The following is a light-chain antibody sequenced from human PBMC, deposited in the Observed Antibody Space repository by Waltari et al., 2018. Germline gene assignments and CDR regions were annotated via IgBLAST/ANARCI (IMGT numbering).Light chain of an antibody. V-gene: IGKV4-1*01. J-gene: IGKJ1*01. CDR1: QSVLYSANNKNF. Sequence: DIVMTQSPDSLSVSLGERATIYCKSSQSVLYSANNKNFLAWYQQKPGQPPKLLIYWASTRQSGVPDRFSGSGSGTDFTLTISSLQAEDVAVYYCQQYYSTPWTFGQGTKVETK. CDR2: WAS. CDR3: QQYYSTPWT.